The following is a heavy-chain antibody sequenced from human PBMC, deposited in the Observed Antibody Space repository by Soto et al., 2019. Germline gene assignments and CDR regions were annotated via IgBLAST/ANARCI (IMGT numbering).Heavy chain of an antibody. CDR1: GGSISSYY. D-gene: IGHD3-22*01. CDR2: IYFRGTT. V-gene: IGHV4-59*01. Sequence: SETLSLTCTVSGGSISSYYWSWIRQPPGKGLEWIGYIYFRGTTNYNPSLKSRVTMSADTSKNQFSLKLNSVTAADTAVYYCVRMNYYDTSVFPFDSGGQGMMFTVSS. CDR3: VRMNYYDTSVFPFDS. J-gene: IGHJ4*02.